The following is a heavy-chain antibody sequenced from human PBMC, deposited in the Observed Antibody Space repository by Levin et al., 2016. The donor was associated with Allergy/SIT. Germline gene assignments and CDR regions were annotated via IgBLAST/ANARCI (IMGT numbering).Heavy chain of an antibody. J-gene: IGHJ4*02. Sequence: WIRQPPGKGLEWVSSISGGAHTTHYASSVRGRFAISRDNSKNTLDLQMDSLRVEDTAIYYCAKVTPSSGTSFFFDKWGQGTLVTVSS. D-gene: IGHD2-2*01. CDR2: ISGGAHTT. V-gene: IGHV3-23*01. CDR3: AKVTPSSGTSFFFDK.